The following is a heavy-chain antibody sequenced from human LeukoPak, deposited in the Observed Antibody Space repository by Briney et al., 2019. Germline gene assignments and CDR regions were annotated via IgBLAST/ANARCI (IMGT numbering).Heavy chain of an antibody. V-gene: IGHV3-23*01. CDR1: GFTFSGYT. Sequence: GGSLRLSCAASGFTFSGYTMSWVRQAPEKGLEWISAICATGDRTYYAESVKGRFTISRDNSKNTMYLQMNSLRAEDTALYYCARDFYDSSGYYYDYWGLGTLVTVSS. CDR2: ICATGDRT. D-gene: IGHD3-22*01. CDR3: ARDFYDSSGYYYDY. J-gene: IGHJ4*02.